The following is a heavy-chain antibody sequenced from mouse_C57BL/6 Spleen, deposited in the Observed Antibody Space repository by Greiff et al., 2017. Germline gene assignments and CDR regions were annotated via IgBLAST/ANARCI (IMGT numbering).Heavy chain of an antibody. J-gene: IGHJ4*01. CDR2: IYPSDSET. V-gene: IGHV1-52*01. CDR3: ASWSHYFALEG. Sequence: QVQLQQPGAELVRPGSSVKLSCKASGYTFTSYWMHWVKQRPIQGLEWIGNIYPSDSETHYNQKFKDKATLTVDKSSSTAYMHLSSLTSEDSAVYYYASWSHYFALEGGGTGASVTVSS. D-gene: IGHD6-1*01. CDR1: GYTFTSYW.